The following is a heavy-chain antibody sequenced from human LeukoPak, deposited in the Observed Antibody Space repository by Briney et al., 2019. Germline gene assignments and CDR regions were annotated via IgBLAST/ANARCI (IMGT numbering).Heavy chain of an antibody. J-gene: IGHJ4*02. Sequence: SETLSLTCTVSGGSFSSYYWSWIRQPAGKGLEWIGRIYTSGSTNYSPSYNPSLKSRVTMSGDTSKNQFSLKLTSVTAADTAVYYCAREGHKDDFWSGYYHYWGQGTLAIVSS. D-gene: IGHD3-3*01. CDR3: AREGHKDDFWSGYYHY. CDR1: GGSFSSYY. V-gene: IGHV4-4*07. CDR2: IYTSGST.